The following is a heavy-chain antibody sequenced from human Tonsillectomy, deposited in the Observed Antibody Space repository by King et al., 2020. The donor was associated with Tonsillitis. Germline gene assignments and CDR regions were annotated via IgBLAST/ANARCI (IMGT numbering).Heavy chain of an antibody. Sequence: VQLVESGGGLVQPGGSLRLSCAASGFTFSNYWMSWVRQPPGKGLEWLATIRPDGSERKYVDSVRGRFTISRDNAKNSVYLQMNSLRAEDTAVYYCARDSPYSGSYEYDFEYWGQGILVTVAS. CDR2: IRPDGSER. J-gene: IGHJ4*02. CDR3: ARDSPYSGSYEYDFEY. CDR1: GFTFSNYW. D-gene: IGHD1-26*01. V-gene: IGHV3-7*01.